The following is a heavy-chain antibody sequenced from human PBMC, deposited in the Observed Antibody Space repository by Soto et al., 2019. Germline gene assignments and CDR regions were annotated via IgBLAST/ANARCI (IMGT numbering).Heavy chain of an antibody. J-gene: IGHJ6*02. V-gene: IGHV1-69*01. D-gene: IGHD6-13*01. CDR2: FIPIFGTA. CDR1: GGTFSSYA. Sequence: QVQLVQSGAEVKKPGSSVKVSCKASGGTFSSYAISWVRQAPGQGLEWMGGFIPIFGTANYAQKFQGRVTITADESTSTAYMELSSLRSEDTAVYYCATSSSWYKYYYYYYGMDVWGQGTTVTVSS. CDR3: ATSSSWYKYYYYYYGMDV.